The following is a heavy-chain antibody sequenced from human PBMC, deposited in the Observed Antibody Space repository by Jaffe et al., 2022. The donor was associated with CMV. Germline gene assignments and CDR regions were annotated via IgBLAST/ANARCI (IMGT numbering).Heavy chain of an antibody. CDR3: AKGVGYYGRSDFDY. Sequence: EVQLLESGGGLVQPGGSLRLSCVASGFTFSNHAMAWVRQAPGEGLEWVSAVSGGGTATSYADSVKGRFTLSRDNSKKTLYLQMNSLRAEDTAVYYCAKGVGYYGRSDFDYWGQGILVTVSS. V-gene: IGHV3-23*01. CDR2: VSGGGTAT. J-gene: IGHJ4*02. D-gene: IGHD3-22*01. CDR1: GFTFSNHA.